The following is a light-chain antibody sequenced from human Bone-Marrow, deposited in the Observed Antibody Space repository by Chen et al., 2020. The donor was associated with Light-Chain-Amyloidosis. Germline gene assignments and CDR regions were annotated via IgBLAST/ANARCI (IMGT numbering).Light chain of an antibody. J-gene: IGLJ3*02. CDR2: DDS. Sequence: SYVLTQPSSVSVAPGQTATIACGGNNIGSTSVHWYQQTPGQAPLLVVYDDSDRPSGIPERVSGSNSENRATLAISRVEAGDGADYDGQVWDRSSDRPVFGGGTMLTVL. CDR1: NIGSTS. CDR3: QVWDRSSDRPV. V-gene: IGLV3-21*02.